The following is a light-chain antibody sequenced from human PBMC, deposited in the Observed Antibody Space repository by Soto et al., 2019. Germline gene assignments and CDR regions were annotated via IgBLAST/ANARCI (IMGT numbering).Light chain of an antibody. CDR3: SSYAGSYILGV. CDR1: SSDVGGYDY. J-gene: IGLJ3*02. V-gene: IGLV2-8*01. Sequence: QSALTQPPSASGSPGQSVTISCTGTSSDVGGYDYVSWYQQHPGKAPKLIMFEVNNRPSGVSDRFSGSRSANTASLTISGLQAQDEADYYCSSYAGSYILGVFGGGTKLTVL. CDR2: EVN.